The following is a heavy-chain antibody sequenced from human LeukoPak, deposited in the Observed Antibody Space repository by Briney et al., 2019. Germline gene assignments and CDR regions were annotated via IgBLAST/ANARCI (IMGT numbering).Heavy chain of an antibody. CDR1: GYTFTSYA. Sequence: GASVKVSCKASGYTFTSYAMHWVRQAPGQRLEWMGWINAGNGNTKYSQKFQGRVTITRDTSASTAYMELSSLRSEDTAVYYCARAYSSGWYDWFDPWGQGTLVTVSS. V-gene: IGHV1-3*01. D-gene: IGHD6-19*01. CDR3: ARAYSSGWYDWFDP. CDR2: INAGNGNT. J-gene: IGHJ5*02.